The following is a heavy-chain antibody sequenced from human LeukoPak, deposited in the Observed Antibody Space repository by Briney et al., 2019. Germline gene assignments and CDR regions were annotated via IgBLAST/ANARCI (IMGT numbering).Heavy chain of an antibody. CDR1: GYTLTELS. CDR3: ARGRRRFLKKGYYYMDV. Sequence: ASVKVSCKVSGYTLTELSMHWVRQAPGKGLEWMGGFDPEDGETIYAQKFQGRVTITRNTSISTAYMELSSLRSEDTAVYYCARGRRRFLKKGYYYMDVWGKGTTVTVSS. D-gene: IGHD3-3*01. V-gene: IGHV1-24*01. J-gene: IGHJ6*03. CDR2: FDPEDGET.